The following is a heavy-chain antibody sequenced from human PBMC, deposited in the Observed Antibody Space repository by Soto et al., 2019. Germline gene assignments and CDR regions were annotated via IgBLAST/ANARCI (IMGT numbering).Heavy chain of an antibody. J-gene: IGHJ5*02. CDR3: ARDLAVAGTSTPFVLPDNWFDP. CDR2: ISYDGSNK. Sequence: QVQLVESGGGVVQPGRSLRLSCAASGFTFSSYAMHWVRQAPGKGLEWVAVISYDGSNKYYADSVKGRFTISRDNSKNTLYLQMNSLRAEDTAVYYCARDLAVAGTSTPFVLPDNWFDPWGQGTLVTVSS. V-gene: IGHV3-30-3*01. D-gene: IGHD6-13*01. CDR1: GFTFSSYA.